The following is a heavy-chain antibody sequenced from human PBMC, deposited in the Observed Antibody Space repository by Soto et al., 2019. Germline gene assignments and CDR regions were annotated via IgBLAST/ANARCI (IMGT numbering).Heavy chain of an antibody. CDR1: GFTFSSYA. CDR3: ARVGLDWATSGYFDY. J-gene: IGHJ4*02. CDR2: ISSNGGST. Sequence: GGSLRLSCAASGFTFSSYAMHWVRQAPGKGLEYVSAISSNGGSTYYANYVKGRFTISRDNSKNTLYLQMGSLRAEDMAVYYCARVGLDWATSGYFDYWGQGTLVTVSS. D-gene: IGHD3-9*01. V-gene: IGHV3-64*01.